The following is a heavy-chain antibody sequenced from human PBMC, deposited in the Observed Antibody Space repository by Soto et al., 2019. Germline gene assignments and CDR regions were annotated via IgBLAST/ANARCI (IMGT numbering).Heavy chain of an antibody. Sequence: PSETLCLTCTASGASISSYYWSWIRQPPGKGLEWIGYIYYSGSTNYNPSLKSRVTISVDTSKNQFSLKLSSVTAADTAVYYCARRYGPGFDYWGQGTLVTVSS. CDR2: IYYSGST. CDR3: ARRYGPGFDY. D-gene: IGHD4-17*01. J-gene: IGHJ4*02. CDR1: GASISSYY. V-gene: IGHV4-59*08.